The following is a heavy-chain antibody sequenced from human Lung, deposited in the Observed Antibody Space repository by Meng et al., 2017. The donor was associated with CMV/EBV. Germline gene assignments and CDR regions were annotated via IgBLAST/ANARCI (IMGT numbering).Heavy chain of an antibody. D-gene: IGHD2-15*01. CDR2: MNTNSGNT. V-gene: IGHV1-8*01. Sequence: ASXXVSXKASGYTFTRYDINWVRQAAGQGLEWMGWMNTNSGNTGYAQNFQGRVTMTRNTATGTAYMELTSLKSEDTAVYYCAREEILVEASAVGRAKYYYSGIDSXGQGXTVTVSS. J-gene: IGHJ6*02. CDR3: AREEILVEASAVGRAKYYYSGIDS. CDR1: GYTFTRYD.